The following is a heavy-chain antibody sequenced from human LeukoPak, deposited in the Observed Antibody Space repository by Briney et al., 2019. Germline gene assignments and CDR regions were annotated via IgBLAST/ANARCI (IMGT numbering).Heavy chain of an antibody. J-gene: IGHJ5*02. CDR2: INPNSGGT. D-gene: IGHD3-10*01. V-gene: IGHV1-2*02. CDR3: ARGPEVVRGPLNWFDP. Sequence: ASVKVSCKASGYTFTKYAMNWVRQAPGQGLEWMGWINPNSGGTNYAQKFQGRVTMTRDTSISTAYMELSRLRSDDTAVYYCARGPEVVRGPLNWFDPWGQGTLVTVSS. CDR1: GYTFTKYA.